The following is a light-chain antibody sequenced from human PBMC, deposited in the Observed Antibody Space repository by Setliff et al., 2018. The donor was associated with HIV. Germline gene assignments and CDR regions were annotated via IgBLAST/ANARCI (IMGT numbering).Light chain of an antibody. J-gene: IGLJ2*01. V-gene: IGLV6-57*01. CDR3: QSYDSSNHVV. Sequence: NFMLTQPHSVSESPGKTVTISCTRSSDSIASNYVQWYQQRPGSSPTTVIYEHNERPSGVPDRFSGSIDSSSNSASLTISGLKTEDEANFYCQSYDSSNHVVFGGGTKVTVL. CDR1: SDSIASNY. CDR2: EHN.